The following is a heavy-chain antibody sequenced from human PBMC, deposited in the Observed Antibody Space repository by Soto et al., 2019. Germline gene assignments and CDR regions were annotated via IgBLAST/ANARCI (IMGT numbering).Heavy chain of an antibody. CDR2: IYPTDGGT. D-gene: IGHD6-6*01. J-gene: IGHJ4*02. CDR3: ARGRDRGSSESSFDY. V-gene: IGHV1-2*02. CDR1: GYTFTNYY. Sequence: QVQLVQSGAEVKKPGASMKVSCKASGYTFTNYYISCVRQAPGQGLEWMGWIYPTDGGTNYAQKFQGRVTMTRDTSLCTAYMELSRLSSDDTAVYYCARGRDRGSSESSFDYWGQGPLVTVSS.